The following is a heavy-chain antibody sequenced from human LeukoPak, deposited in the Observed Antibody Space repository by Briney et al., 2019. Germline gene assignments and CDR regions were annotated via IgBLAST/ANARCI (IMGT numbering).Heavy chain of an antibody. V-gene: IGHV4-34*01. CDR1: GGSFSGYY. CDR3: ARGEQLVAVFDY. D-gene: IGHD6-6*01. J-gene: IGHJ4*02. CDR2: INHSGST. Sequence: KPSETLSLTXAVYGGSFSGYYWGWIRQPPGKGLEWSGEINHSGSTNYNPSLKSRVTISVDTSKNQFSLKLSSVTAADTAVYYCARGEQLVAVFDYWGQGTLVTVSS.